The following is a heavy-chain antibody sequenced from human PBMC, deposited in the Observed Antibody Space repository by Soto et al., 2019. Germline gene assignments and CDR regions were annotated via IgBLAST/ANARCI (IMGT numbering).Heavy chain of an antibody. CDR3: ARGYSSSAHQFDY. Sequence: PSETLSLTCTVSGGSISSGDYYWSWIRQPPGKGLEWIGYIYYSGSTYYNPSLKSRVTISVDTSKNQFSLKLSSVTAADTAVYYWARGYSSSAHQFDYWGQGTLVTVSS. V-gene: IGHV4-30-4*01. CDR2: IYYSGST. CDR1: GGSISSGDYY. D-gene: IGHD6-6*01. J-gene: IGHJ4*02.